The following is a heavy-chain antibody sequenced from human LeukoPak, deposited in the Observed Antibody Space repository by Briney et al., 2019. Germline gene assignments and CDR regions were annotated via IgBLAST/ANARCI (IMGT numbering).Heavy chain of an antibody. CDR1: GFTFSNAW. D-gene: IGHD2-15*01. Sequence: GGSLRLSCAASGFTFSNAWMSWVRQAPGKGLEWVGRIKSKTGGGTADYAAPVKGRFTISRDDSKNTLYLQMNSLKTEDTAVYYCTTGGGGDCSGGSCYYLDYWGQGTLVTVSS. CDR2: IKSKTGGGTA. J-gene: IGHJ4*02. CDR3: TTGGGGDCSGGSCYYLDY. V-gene: IGHV3-15*01.